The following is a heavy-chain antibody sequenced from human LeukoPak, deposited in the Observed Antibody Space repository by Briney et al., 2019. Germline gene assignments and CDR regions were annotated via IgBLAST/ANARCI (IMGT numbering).Heavy chain of an antibody. CDR3: ARDRGYSGYDV. Sequence: GASVKVSCKASGYTFTGYYMHWVRQAPGQGLEWLGWISPNTGGTHYAQNFQDRVTMTRDTSISIAYMDLSRLRSDDTAVYYCARDRGYSGYDVWGQGTLVTVSS. CDR2: ISPNTGGT. CDR1: GYTFTGYY. D-gene: IGHD5-12*01. J-gene: IGHJ4*02. V-gene: IGHV1-2*02.